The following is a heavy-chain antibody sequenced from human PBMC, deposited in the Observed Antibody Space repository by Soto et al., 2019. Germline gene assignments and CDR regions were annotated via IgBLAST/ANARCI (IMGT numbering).Heavy chain of an antibody. J-gene: IGHJ4*02. CDR1: GYTFAGYY. CDR2: INPNSGGT. CDR3: ARDQYYYDSSGYYDY. Sequence: ASVKVSCKASGYTFAGYYRHWVRQAPGQGLEWMGWINPNSGGTNYAQKFQGWVTMTRDTSISTAYMELSRLRSDDTAVYYCARDQYYYDSSGYYDYWGQGTLVTVSS. D-gene: IGHD3-22*01. V-gene: IGHV1-2*04.